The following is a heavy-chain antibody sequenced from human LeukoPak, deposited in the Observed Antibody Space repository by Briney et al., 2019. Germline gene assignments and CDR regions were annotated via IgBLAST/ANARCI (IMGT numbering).Heavy chain of an antibody. CDR3: AREGGYSYGYYFDY. Sequence: GSSVKVSCKASGGTFSSYAISWVRQAPGQGLEWMGGIIPVFGTANYAQKFQGRVTITADKSTSTAYMELSSLRSEDTAVYYCAREGGYSYGYYFDYWGQGTLVTVSS. CDR1: GGTFSSYA. J-gene: IGHJ4*02. D-gene: IGHD5-18*01. V-gene: IGHV1-69*06. CDR2: IIPVFGTA.